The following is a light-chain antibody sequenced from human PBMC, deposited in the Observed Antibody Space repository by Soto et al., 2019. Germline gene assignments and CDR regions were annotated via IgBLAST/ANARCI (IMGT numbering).Light chain of an antibody. CDR2: EVS. CDR1: SSNIGGYNY. CDR3: SSYAGTNNYV. Sequence: QSALTQPPSASGSPGQSVTISCTGSSSNIGGYNYVSWYQQHPGKAPKLIIYEVSKPPSGVPDRFSGSTSSNTASLTVSWLPGEDDDYYYCSSYAGTNNYVFGTGTKVTVL. V-gene: IGLV2-8*01. J-gene: IGLJ1*01.